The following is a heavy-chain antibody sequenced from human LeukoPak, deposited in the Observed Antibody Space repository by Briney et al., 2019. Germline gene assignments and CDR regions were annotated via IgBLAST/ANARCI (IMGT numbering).Heavy chain of an antibody. CDR3: ARDRYYYDSSGYGLWFDP. CDR2: IYTSGST. CDR1: GGSFSGYY. V-gene: IGHV4-4*07. Sequence: SETLSLTCAVYGGSFSGYYWSWIRQPAGKGLEWIGRIYTSGSTNYNPSLKSRVTMSVDTSKNQFSLKLSSVTAADPAVYYCARDRYYYDSSGYGLWFDPWGQGTLVTVSS. J-gene: IGHJ5*02. D-gene: IGHD3-22*01.